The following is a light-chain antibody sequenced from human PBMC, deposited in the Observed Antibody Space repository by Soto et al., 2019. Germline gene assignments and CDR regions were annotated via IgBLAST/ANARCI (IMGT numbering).Light chain of an antibody. J-gene: IGKJ4*01. Sequence: EIVMTQSPATLSVSPGERATLSCRASQSIYSNLAWYQQKPGQAPRLLIYAASTRATGIPARFSGSGSGTEFTLTISSLQSVDFAVYSCQRYNTWPLTCGGGTNVEIK. CDR1: QSIYSN. CDR2: AAS. CDR3: QRYNTWPLT. V-gene: IGKV3-15*01.